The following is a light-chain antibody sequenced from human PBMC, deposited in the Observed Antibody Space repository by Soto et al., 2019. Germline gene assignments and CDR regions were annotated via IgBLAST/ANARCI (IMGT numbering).Light chain of an antibody. V-gene: IGLV2-14*01. CDR1: SSDVGGYNY. CDR2: EVS. CDR3: SSYTSSSTYA. J-gene: IGLJ1*01. Sequence: QSALTQPASVSGSPGQSITISCTGTSSDVGGYNYVSWYQQHPGKAPKLMIYEVSNRPSGVSNRFSGSKSGNTASLTISGLQAEDESDYYCSSYTSSSTYAFGTGTTV.